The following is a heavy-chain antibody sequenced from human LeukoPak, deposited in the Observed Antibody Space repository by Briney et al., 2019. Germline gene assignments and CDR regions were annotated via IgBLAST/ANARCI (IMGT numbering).Heavy chain of an antibody. CDR2: IIPILGIA. J-gene: IGHJ3*02. CDR1: GGTFSSYT. D-gene: IGHD2-15*01. V-gene: IGHV1-69*04. Sequence: GASVKVSCKASGGTFSSYTISWVRQAPGQGLEWMGRIIPILGIANYAQKFQGRVTITADKSTSTAYMELSSLRSEDTAVYYCAREGGGWSLAFDIWGQGTMVTVSS. CDR3: AREGGGWSLAFDI.